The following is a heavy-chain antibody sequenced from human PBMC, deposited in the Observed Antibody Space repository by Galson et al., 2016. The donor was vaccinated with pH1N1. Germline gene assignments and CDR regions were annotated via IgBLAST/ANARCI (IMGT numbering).Heavy chain of an antibody. Sequence: SVGYAHSVKDRFTVSRDNAKKSVFLQINSLRPDDTATYFCAKEKSSYGYYYHGMDVWGQGTTVIVSS. J-gene: IGHJ6*02. CDR3: AKEKSSYGYYYHGMDV. V-gene: IGHV3-9*01. D-gene: IGHD2/OR15-2a*01. CDR2: SV.